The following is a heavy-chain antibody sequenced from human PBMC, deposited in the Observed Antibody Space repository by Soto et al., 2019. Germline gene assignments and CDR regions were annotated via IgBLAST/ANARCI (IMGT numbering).Heavy chain of an antibody. CDR3: AKDLGHGGRGAFDI. V-gene: IGHV3-30*18. CDR2: ISYDGSNK. J-gene: IGHJ3*02. CDR1: GFTFSSYG. D-gene: IGHD7-27*01. Sequence: QVQLVESGGGVVQPGRSLRLSCAASGFTFSSYGMHWVRQAPGKGLEWVALISYDGSNKYYADSVKGRFTISRDNSKNTLYLQMNSPRTEDTAVYYCAKDLGHGGRGAFDIWGQGTMVTVSS.